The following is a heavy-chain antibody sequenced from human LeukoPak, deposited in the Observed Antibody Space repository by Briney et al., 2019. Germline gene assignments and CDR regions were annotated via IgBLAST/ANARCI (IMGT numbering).Heavy chain of an antibody. D-gene: IGHD3-10*01. CDR2: TINKANSYST. V-gene: IGHV3-72*01. CDR1: GFTFSDHY. Sequence: PGGSLRLSCAVSGFTFSDHYMDWVRQAPGKGREWVGPTINKANSYSTEYAASLKGRFTISRDDSTNTLYLQMNSLKTDDSGVYYCAAGGRVWGQGTTVTVSS. CDR3: AAGGRV. J-gene: IGHJ6*02.